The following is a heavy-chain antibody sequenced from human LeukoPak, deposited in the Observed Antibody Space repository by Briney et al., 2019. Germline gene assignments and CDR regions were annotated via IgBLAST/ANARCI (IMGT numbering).Heavy chain of an antibody. D-gene: IGHD3-22*01. CDR3: AKGLQYYYDSSGYSDY. CDR2: ISSSSSTI. J-gene: IGHJ4*02. Sequence: RPGGSLRLSCAASGFTFSSYSMNWVRQAPGKGLEWVSYISSSSSTIYYADSVKGRFTISRDNAKNSLYLQMNSLRAEDTALYYCAKGLQYYYDSSGYSDYWGQGTLVTVSS. CDR1: GFTFSSYS. V-gene: IGHV3-48*04.